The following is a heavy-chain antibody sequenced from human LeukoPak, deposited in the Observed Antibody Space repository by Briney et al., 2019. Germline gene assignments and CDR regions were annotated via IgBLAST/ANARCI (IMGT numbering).Heavy chain of an antibody. D-gene: IGHD4-17*01. Sequence: ASVKVSCKASGYTFTGYYMHWVRQAPGQGLEWMGWINPNSGGTNYAQKFQGWVTMTKDTSISTACMELSRLRSDDTAVYYCARQTTVTTFDYWGQGTLVTVSS. J-gene: IGHJ4*02. CDR2: INPNSGGT. V-gene: IGHV1-2*04. CDR1: GYTFTGYY. CDR3: ARQTTVTTFDY.